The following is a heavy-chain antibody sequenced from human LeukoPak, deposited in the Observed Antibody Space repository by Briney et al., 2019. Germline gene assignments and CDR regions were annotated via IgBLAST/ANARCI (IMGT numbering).Heavy chain of an antibody. CDR2: IYYSGST. CDR3: ARGSHSGYYYDSSGDY. V-gene: IGHV4-31*03. CDR1: GGSISSGGYY. J-gene: IGHJ4*02. D-gene: IGHD3-22*01. Sequence: PSQTLSLTCTVSGGSISSGGYYWSWIRQHPGKGLEWIGYIYYSGSTYYNPSLKSRFTISVDTSKNQFSLKLSSVTAADTAVYYCARGSHSGYYYDSSGDYWGQGTLVTVSS.